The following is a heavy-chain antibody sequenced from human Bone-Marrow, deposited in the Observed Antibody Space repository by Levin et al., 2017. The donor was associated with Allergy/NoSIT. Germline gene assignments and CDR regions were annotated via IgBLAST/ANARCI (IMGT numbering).Heavy chain of an antibody. V-gene: IGHV3-33*01. J-gene: IGHJ6*02. Sequence: GESLKISCAASGFTFSDYGIHWFRQAPGKGLEWVALIWYDGNYKFYADSVKGRFTISRDNSKNTLSLRMNSLRADDTAVYYCARDSASSSSWYNPHNGMDVWGQGTTVTVSS. CDR2: IWYDGNYK. CDR1: GFTFSDYG. D-gene: IGHD6-13*01. CDR3: ARDSASSSSWYNPHNGMDV.